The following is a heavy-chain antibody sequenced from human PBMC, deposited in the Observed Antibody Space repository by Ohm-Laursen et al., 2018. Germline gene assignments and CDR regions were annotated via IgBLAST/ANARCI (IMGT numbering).Heavy chain of an antibody. V-gene: IGHV3-74*01. CDR1: GFTFSNYW. J-gene: IGHJ6*02. Sequence: SLRLSCTASGFTFSNYWMHWVRQAPGKGLVWVSRINSDGSSTSYADSVKGRFTISRDNAKNTLYLQMNSLRAEDTAVYYCARAGEDIVVVPAAIGYYYGMDVWGQGTTVTVSS. CDR3: ARAGEDIVVVPAAIGYYYGMDV. D-gene: IGHD2-2*01. CDR2: INSDGSST.